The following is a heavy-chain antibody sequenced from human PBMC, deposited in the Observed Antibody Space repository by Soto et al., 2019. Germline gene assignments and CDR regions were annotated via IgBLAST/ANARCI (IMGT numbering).Heavy chain of an antibody. V-gene: IGHV4-39*01. CDR3: ARLGGDFWSGYYADH. CDR2: IYYSGST. Sequence: QLQLQESGPGLVKPSETLSLTCTVSGGSISSSSYYWGWIRQPPGKGLEWIGSIYYSGSTLYNPSLKSRVTISVDRSKKQFSLRVSSVTAADTAVYYCARLGGDFWSGYYADHWGQGTLVTVSS. CDR1: GGSISSSSYY. J-gene: IGHJ5*02. D-gene: IGHD3-3*01.